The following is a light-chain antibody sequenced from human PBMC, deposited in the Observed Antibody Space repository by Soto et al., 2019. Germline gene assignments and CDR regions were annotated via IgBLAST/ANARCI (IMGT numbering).Light chain of an antibody. Sequence: IHMTPTSSTQSSSVGERVTNTCRASQTITRWMAWYQQKPGKAPKLLIYDASTLESGVPSRFSGSRSGTEFTLTISSLQPDDFATYYCQQYNSYSWTFGQGTKVDIK. CDR2: DAS. CDR3: QQYNSYSWT. CDR1: QTITRW. V-gene: IGKV1-5*01. J-gene: IGKJ1*01.